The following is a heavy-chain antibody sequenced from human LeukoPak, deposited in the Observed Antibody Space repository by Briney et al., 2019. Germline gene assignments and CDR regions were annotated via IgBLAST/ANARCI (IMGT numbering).Heavy chain of an antibody. Sequence: SETLCLTCTVSGDSISSYYWSWIRQPPGKGLEWIGYIYYSGSTNYNPSLKSRVIISVDTSKNQFSLKLNSVTAADTAVYYCARRGDYIDYWGPGTLVTVSS. CDR1: GDSISSYY. V-gene: IGHV4-59*01. CDR2: IYYSGST. CDR3: ARRGDYIDY. J-gene: IGHJ4*02. D-gene: IGHD4-17*01.